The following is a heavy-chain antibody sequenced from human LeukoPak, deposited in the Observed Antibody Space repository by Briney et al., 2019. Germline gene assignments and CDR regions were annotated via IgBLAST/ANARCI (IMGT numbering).Heavy chain of an antibody. D-gene: IGHD6-13*01. Sequence: SETLSLTCTVSGGLISRIEYYWSWIRQSPVKGLESLGHIYHTGTTLYSPHLNNRLSVSVDSSRNQFSLTLNSVTAADTAVYYCARAPGQPESYYFDYWGQGTLVTVSS. CDR2: IYHTGTT. J-gene: IGHJ4*02. V-gene: IGHV4-30-4*01. CDR1: GGLISRIEYY. CDR3: ARAPGQPESYYFDY.